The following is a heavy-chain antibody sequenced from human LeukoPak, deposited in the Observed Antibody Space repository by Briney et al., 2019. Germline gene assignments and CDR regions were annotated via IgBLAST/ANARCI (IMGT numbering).Heavy chain of an antibody. V-gene: IGHV3-23*01. J-gene: IGHJ3*02. Sequence: PGGSLRLSCSASGFTFSSYAMSWVRQAPGKGLEWVSAISGSGGSTYYADSVKGRFTISRDNSKNTLYLHMNSLRAEDTAVYYCAKDRGPTMIVEADAFDIWGQGTMVTVSS. CDR1: GFTFSSYA. CDR2: ISGSGGST. CDR3: AKDRGPTMIVEADAFDI. D-gene: IGHD3-22*01.